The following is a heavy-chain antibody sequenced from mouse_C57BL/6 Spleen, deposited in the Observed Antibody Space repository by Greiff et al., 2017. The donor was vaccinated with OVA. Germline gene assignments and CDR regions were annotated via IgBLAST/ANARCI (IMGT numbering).Heavy chain of an antibody. CDR1: GYTFTDYY. CDR2: INPNNGGT. V-gene: IGHV1-26*01. D-gene: IGHD2-3*01. Sequence: EVQLQQSGPELVKPGASVKISCKASGYTFTDYYMNWVKQSHGKSLEWIGDINPNNGGTSYNQKFKGKATLTVDKSSSTAYMELRSLTSEDSAVYYCARSPYDGYPYFDVWGTGTTVTVSS. J-gene: IGHJ1*03. CDR3: ARSPYDGYPYFDV.